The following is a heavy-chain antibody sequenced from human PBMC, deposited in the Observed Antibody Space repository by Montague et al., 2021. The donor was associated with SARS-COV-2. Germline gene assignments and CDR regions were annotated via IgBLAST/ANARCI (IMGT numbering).Heavy chain of an antibody. V-gene: IGHV4-59*01. CDR3: ARDRAYGSGPGDFHY. CDR2: IYYSGST. Sequence: SETLSLTCTVSGGSISTYYWSWIRQPPGKALEWIGDIYYSGSTNYNPSLKSRVTLSVDTSKNQFSLKLGSVTAADTAVYYCARDRAYGSGPGDFHYWGQGTLVTVSS. J-gene: IGHJ4*02. CDR1: GGSISTYY. D-gene: IGHD3-10*01.